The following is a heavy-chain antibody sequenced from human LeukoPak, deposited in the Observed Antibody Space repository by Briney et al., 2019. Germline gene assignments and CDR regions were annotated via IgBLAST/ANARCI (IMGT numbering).Heavy chain of an antibody. J-gene: IGHJ4*02. V-gene: IGHV3-23*01. CDR2: ISGSGGST. CDR1: GFTFSSYA. Sequence: GGPLRLSCAASGFTFSSYAMSWVRQAPGKGLEWVSAISGSGGSTYYADSVKGRFTISRDNSKNTLYLQMNSLRAEDTAVYYCAKFSAPLWIRDSPAYFDYWGQGTLVTVSS. CDR3: AKFSAPLWIRDSPAYFDY. D-gene: IGHD3-10*01.